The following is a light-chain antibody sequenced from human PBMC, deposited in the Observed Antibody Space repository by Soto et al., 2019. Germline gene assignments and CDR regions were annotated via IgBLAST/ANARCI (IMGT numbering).Light chain of an antibody. Sequence: QSVLTQPPSVSGAPGQRVTISCTGSSSNIGAGYDVLWYQQLPGTAPKLLVYGYNNRPSGVPDRFSVSKSGTSASLTITGLQTEDEADYYCQSYDSSLSAWVFGGGTKVTVL. J-gene: IGLJ2*01. CDR2: GYN. CDR3: QSYDSSLSAWV. CDR1: SSNIGAGYD. V-gene: IGLV1-40*01.